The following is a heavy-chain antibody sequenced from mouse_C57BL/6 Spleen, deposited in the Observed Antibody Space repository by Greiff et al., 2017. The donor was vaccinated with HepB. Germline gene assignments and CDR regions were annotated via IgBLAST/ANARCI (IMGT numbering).Heavy chain of an antibody. D-gene: IGHD2-2*01. CDR1: GYTFTSYW. Sequence: VQLQQPGAELVKPGASVKLSCKASGYTFTSYWMHWVKQRPGQGLEWIGMIYPNSGSTNYNEKFKGKATLTVDKSSSTAYMQLSSLTSEGSAVYYCARRGGYDVWFAYWGQGTLVTVSA. V-gene: IGHV1-64*01. J-gene: IGHJ3*01. CDR3: ARRGGYDVWFAY. CDR2: IYPNSGST.